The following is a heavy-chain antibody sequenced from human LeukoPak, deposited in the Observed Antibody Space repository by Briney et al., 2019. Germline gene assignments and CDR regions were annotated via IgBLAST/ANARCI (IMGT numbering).Heavy chain of an antibody. CDR1: GGSFSGYY. CDR3: ARVPYYSSRFPTLIDY. D-gene: IGHD6-19*01. CDR2: INHSGST. J-gene: IGHJ4*02. Sequence: PSETLSLTCAVYGGSFSGYYWSWIRQPPGKGLEWVGEINHSGSTNYNPSLKSRVTISVDTSKNQFSLKLSSVTAADTAVYYCARVPYYSSRFPTLIDYWGQGTLVTVSS. V-gene: IGHV4-34*01.